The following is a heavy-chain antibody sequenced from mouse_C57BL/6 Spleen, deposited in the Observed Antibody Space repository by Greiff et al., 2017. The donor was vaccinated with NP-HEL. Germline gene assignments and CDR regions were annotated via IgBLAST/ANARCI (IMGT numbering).Heavy chain of an antibody. J-gene: IGHJ4*01. CDR1: GYSFTDYN. CDR2: INPNYGTT. D-gene: IGHD2-1*01. Sequence: VQLQQSGPELVKPGASVKISCKASGYSFTDYNMNWVKQSNGKSLEWIGVINPNYGTTSYNQKFKGKATLTVDQSSSTAYMQLNSLTSEDSAVYDCARWGTYGNYEAMDYWGQGTSVTVSS. V-gene: IGHV1-39*01. CDR3: ARWGTYGNYEAMDY.